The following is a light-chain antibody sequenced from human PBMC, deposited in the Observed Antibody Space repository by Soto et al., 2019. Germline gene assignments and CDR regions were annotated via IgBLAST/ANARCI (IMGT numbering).Light chain of an antibody. V-gene: IGLV4-69*01. Sequence: QLVLTQSPSASASLGASVKLTCTLSSGHSSYAIAWHQQQPEKGPRYSMKVNSDGSHRKGDGIPDRFSGSSSGAERYLTISSLHSEDEADYYCQTWGTGILVVFGGGTKVTVL. CDR3: QTWGTGILVV. J-gene: IGLJ2*01. CDR2: VNSDGSH. CDR1: SGHSSYA.